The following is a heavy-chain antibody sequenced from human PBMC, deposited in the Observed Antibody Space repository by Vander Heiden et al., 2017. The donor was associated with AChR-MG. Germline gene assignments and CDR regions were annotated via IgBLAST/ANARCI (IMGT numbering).Heavy chain of an antibody. V-gene: IGHV3-30*18. J-gene: IGHJ5*02. CDR2: ISYDGSNK. CDR1: GVTFSSYG. D-gene: IGHD4-17*01. CDR3: AKWATVTYNWFDP. Sequence: QVQLVESGGGVVQPGRSLRPPCAASGVTFSSYGMHWVRQAPGKGLEWVAVISYDGSNKYYADSVKGRFTISRDNSKNTLYLQMNSLRAEDTAVYYCAKWATVTYNWFDPWGQGTLVTVSS.